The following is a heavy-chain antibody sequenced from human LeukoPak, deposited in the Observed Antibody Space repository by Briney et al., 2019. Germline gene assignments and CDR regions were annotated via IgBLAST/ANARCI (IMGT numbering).Heavy chain of an antibody. J-gene: IGHJ4*02. Sequence: PSETLSLTCTVSAGSISSGGYYWSWIRQHPGKGLEWIGYIYYSGSTYYNPSLKSRVTISVDTSKNQFSLKLSSVTAADTAVYYCARDLLSGSVCDWGQGTLVTVSS. CDR2: IYYSGST. D-gene: IGHD3-10*01. CDR3: ARDLLSGSVCD. CDR1: AGSISSGGYY. V-gene: IGHV4-31*03.